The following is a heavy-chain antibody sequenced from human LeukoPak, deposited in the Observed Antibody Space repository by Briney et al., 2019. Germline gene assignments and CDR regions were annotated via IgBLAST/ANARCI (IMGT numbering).Heavy chain of an antibody. J-gene: IGHJ6*02. CDR1: GFTVSSNY. D-gene: IGHD3-3*01. V-gene: IGHV3-66*01. CDR2: IYSGGST. CDR3: AKSSGYYTSHYYYGMDV. Sequence: QPGGSLRLSCAASGFTVSSNYMSWVRQAPGKGLEWVSVIYSGGSTYYADSVKGRLTISRDNSKNTLYLQMNSLRAEDTAVYYCAKSSGYYTSHYYYGMDVWGQGTTVTVSS.